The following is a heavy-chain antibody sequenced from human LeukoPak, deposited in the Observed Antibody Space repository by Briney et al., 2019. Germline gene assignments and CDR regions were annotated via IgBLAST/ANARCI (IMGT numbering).Heavy chain of an antibody. V-gene: IGHV3-74*01. CDR2: INSDGSST. CDR1: GFTFSSYW. D-gene: IGHD3-3*01. J-gene: IGHJ6*03. CDR3: ARGGYDFWSGYLYYMDV. Sequence: GGSLRLSCAASGFTFSSYWMHWVRQAPGKGLVWVSRINSDGSSTSYADSVKGRFTISRDNAKNTLYLQMNSLRAEDTAVYYCARGGYDFWSGYLYYMDVWGKGTTVTVSS.